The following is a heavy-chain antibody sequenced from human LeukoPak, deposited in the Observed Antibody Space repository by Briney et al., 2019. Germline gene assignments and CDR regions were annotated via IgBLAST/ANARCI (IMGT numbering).Heavy chain of an antibody. CDR2: ISYDRSNK. Sequence: GRSLRLSCAASGFTFSSYGMHGVRQAPGKGLEWVAVISYDRSNKYYADSVKGRFTISRDNSKNTLYLQMNSLRADDTAVYYCAKDREVSLYYFDYWGQGTLVTVSS. V-gene: IGHV3-30*18. CDR1: GFTFSSYG. D-gene: IGHD1-26*01. CDR3: AKDREVSLYYFDY. J-gene: IGHJ4*02.